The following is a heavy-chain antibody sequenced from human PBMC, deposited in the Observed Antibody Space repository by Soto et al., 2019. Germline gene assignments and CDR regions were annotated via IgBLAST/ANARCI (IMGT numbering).Heavy chain of an antibody. CDR1: GGSFSGYY. V-gene: IGHV4-34*01. D-gene: IGHD3-10*01. CDR3: ARTTYYYGSGSPNWFDP. CDR2: INHSGST. J-gene: IGHJ5*02. Sequence: SETLSLTCAVYGGSFSGYYWSWIRQPPGKGLEWIGEINHSGSTNYNPSLKSRVTISVDTSKNQFSLKLSSVTAADTVVYYCARTTYYYGSGSPNWFDPWGQGTLVTVS.